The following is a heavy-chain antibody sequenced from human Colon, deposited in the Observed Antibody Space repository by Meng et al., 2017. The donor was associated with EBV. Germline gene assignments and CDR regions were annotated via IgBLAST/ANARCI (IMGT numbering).Heavy chain of an antibody. CDR3: ARQAPYYFDSSGRFDY. CDR2: INHSGST. CDR1: GGSFSGYY. V-gene: IGHV4-34*01. Sequence: QVQLQQWGAXLLKPXXXLSLTCAXYGGSFSGYYWSWIRQPPGKGLKWIGEINHSGSTNYTPSLKSRVTISVDTSKNQFSLKMRSVTAADTAVYYCARQAPYYFDSSGRFDYWCQGTLVTVSS. J-gene: IGHJ4*02. D-gene: IGHD3-22*01.